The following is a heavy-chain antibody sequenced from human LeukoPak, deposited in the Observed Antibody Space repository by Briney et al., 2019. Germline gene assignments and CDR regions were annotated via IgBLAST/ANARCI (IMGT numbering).Heavy chain of an antibody. CDR2: IYPGDSDT. J-gene: IGHJ4*02. V-gene: IGHV5-51*01. D-gene: IGHD2-2*01. Sequence: RGESLKISCKGSGHSFTNYWIGWVRQMPGKGLEWMGIIYPGDSDTRYSPSFQGQVTISADKSISTAYLQWSSLKASDTAMYYCALGWGCSSTSCDGFDYWGQGTLVTVSS. CDR3: ALGWGCSSTSCDGFDY. CDR1: GHSFTNYW.